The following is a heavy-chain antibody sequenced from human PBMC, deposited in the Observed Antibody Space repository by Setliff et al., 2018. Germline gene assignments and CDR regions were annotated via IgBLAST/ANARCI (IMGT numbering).Heavy chain of an antibody. J-gene: IGHJ6*03. CDR3: ARLSGFLYIDV. CDR1: GGSISNTYYY. CDR2: IYTSWST. V-gene: IGHV4-61*09. Sequence: PSETLSLTCTVSGGSISNTYYYWSWIRQPAGKGLEWIGHIYTSWSTNYNPSLKSRVTISVDTSKNQFSLKLGSVTAADTAVYYCARLSGFLYIDVWGKGTTVTVS. D-gene: IGHD3-3*01.